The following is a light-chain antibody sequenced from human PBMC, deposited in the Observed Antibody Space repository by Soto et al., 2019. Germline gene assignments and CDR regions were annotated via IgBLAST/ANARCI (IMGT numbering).Light chain of an antibody. CDR3: HQYGSSPST. CDR2: GAS. CDR1: QSVTNTF. Sequence: EIVMTQSPATLSVSPGEGATLSCRASQSVTNTFLAWYQQKPGQAPRLLIYGASSRATGIPDRFSGSGSGTDFTLTISRLEPEDFAVYYCHQYGSSPSTFGQGTKVDI. V-gene: IGKV3-20*01. J-gene: IGKJ1*01.